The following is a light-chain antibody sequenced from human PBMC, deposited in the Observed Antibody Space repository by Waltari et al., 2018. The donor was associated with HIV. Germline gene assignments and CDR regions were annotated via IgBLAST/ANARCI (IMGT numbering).Light chain of an antibody. CDR1: SSALGAYNY. V-gene: IGLV2-14*01. J-gene: IGLJ2*01. CDR3: SSYTSSSTLV. CDR2: EVS. Sequence: QSALTQPASVSGSPGQSITISCTGTSSALGAYNYVPWYQQHPGKAPKLMIYEVSNRPSGVSNRFSGSKSGNTASLTISGLQAEDEADYYCSSYTSSSTLVFGGGTKLTVL.